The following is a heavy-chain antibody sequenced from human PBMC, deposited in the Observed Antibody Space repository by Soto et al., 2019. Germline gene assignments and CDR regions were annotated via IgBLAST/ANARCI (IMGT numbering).Heavy chain of an antibody. CDR1: GYTFTSYG. V-gene: IGHV1-18*01. CDR3: ARDMAYCGGDCYPDYYYYYGMDV. CDR2: ISAYNGNT. J-gene: IGHJ6*02. D-gene: IGHD2-21*02. Sequence: ASVKFSCKASGYTFTSYGISWVRQAPGQGLEWMGWISAYNGNTNYAQKLQGRVTMTTDTSTSTAYMELRSLRSDDTAVYYCARDMAYCGGDCYPDYYYYYGMDVWG.